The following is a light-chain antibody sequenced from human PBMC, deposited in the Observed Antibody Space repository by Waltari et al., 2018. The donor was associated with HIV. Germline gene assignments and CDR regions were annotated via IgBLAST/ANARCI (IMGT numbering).Light chain of an antibody. Sequence: SYVLTQSPSVSVAPGQTASITCGGNNIGSNSVHWYQQKAGQAPVLVVYNGSDRPSGIPERFSGSRSGNTATLTSSRVEAGDEADYYCHVWDRSSDHHVFGPGTKVTVL. V-gene: IGLV3-21*02. CDR2: NGS. J-gene: IGLJ1*01. CDR1: NIGSNS. CDR3: HVWDRSSDHHV.